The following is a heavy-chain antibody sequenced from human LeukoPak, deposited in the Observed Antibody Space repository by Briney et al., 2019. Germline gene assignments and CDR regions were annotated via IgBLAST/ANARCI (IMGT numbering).Heavy chain of an antibody. CDR2: MYYSGST. CDR1: GSAMSRSSYY. Sequence: SETLSLTCTVSGSAMSRSSYYWGWIRPPPGKGLEWIGTMYYSGSTYYNPSLKSRVTISEDTSKNPFALKVNYVSAADTAMYYCAREDYYVPYWGQGTPVTLSS. J-gene: IGHJ4*02. V-gene: IGHV4-39*06. CDR3: AREDYYVPY. D-gene: IGHD3-10*02.